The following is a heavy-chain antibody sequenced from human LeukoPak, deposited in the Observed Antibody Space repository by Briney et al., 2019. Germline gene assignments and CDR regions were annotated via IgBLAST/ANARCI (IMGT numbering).Heavy chain of an antibody. D-gene: IGHD3-22*01. J-gene: IGHJ3*02. Sequence: SETLSLTCTVSGGSISSGGYYWSWIRQHPGKGLEWIGYIYYSGSTYYNPSLKSRVTISVDTSKNQFSLKLSSVTAADTAVYYCARYDSSGSNDAFDIWGQGTMVTVPS. CDR1: GGSISSGGYY. V-gene: IGHV4-31*03. CDR2: IYYSGST. CDR3: ARYDSSGSNDAFDI.